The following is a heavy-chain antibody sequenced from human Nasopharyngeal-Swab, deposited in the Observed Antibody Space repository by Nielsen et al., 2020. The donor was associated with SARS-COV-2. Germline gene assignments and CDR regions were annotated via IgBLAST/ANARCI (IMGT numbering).Heavy chain of an antibody. J-gene: IGHJ6*02. CDR2: ISSSTSYI. CDR3: ASAWFGESPYYYYYGMDV. CDR1: GFTFSNYS. D-gene: IGHD3-10*01. V-gene: IGHV3-21*01. Sequence: GECLKISCAASGFTFSNYSMNWVRQAPGKGLEWVSSISSSTSYIYYEDSVKGRISISRDNAKNSLHLQMHSLSAEDTAVLDCASAWFGESPYYYYYGMDVWGQGTTVTVSS.